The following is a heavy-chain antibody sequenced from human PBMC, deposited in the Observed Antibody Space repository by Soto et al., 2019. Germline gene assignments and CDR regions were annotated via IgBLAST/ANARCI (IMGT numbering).Heavy chain of an antibody. CDR2: IIPILGIA. CDR1: GGTFSSYT. CDR3: AMKPDSSSRPPHFDY. D-gene: IGHD6-13*01. V-gene: IGHV1-69*02. Sequence: SVKVSCKASGGTFSSYTISWVRQAPGQGLEWMGRIIPILGIANYAQKFQGRVTITADKSTSTAYMELSSLRSEDTAVYYCAMKPDSSSRPPHFDYWGQGTLVTISS. J-gene: IGHJ4*02.